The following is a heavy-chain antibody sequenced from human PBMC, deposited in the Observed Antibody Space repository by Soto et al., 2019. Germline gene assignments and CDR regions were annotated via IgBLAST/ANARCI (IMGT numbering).Heavy chain of an antibody. Sequence: GRSLRLSCAASGLTFSDYYMSWIRQAPGKGLEWVSYISSSSSYTNYADSVKGRFTISRDNAKNSLYLQMNSLRAEDTAVYYCAVGYDSSGYYDYWGQGTLVTVSS. J-gene: IGHJ4*02. CDR2: ISSSSSYT. D-gene: IGHD3-22*01. CDR3: AVGYDSSGYYDY. CDR1: GLTFSDYY. V-gene: IGHV3-11*06.